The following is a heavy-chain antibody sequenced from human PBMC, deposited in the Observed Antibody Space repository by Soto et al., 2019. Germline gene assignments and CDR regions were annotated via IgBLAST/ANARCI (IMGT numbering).Heavy chain of an antibody. CDR1: GYTFTSYG. Sequence: ASVKVSCKASGYTFTSYGISWVRQAPGQGLEWLGWISAYDGNTNYAQILQGRVSMTTDTSTSTAYMELRSLRSDDTAVYYCARGGYYDSSGSRNYYYYGMNVWGQRTTVTVSS. J-gene: IGHJ6*02. CDR2: ISAYDGNT. CDR3: ARGGYYDSSGSRNYYYYGMNV. D-gene: IGHD3-22*01. V-gene: IGHV1-18*01.